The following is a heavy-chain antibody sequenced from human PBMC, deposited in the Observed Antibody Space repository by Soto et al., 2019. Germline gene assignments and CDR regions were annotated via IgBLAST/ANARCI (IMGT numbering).Heavy chain of an antibody. CDR1: GFTFDDYA. CDR3: AKESSSGGLVKGAFDF. CDR2: ISWNSGSI. Sequence: EVQLVESGGGLVQPGRSLRLSCAASGFTFDDYAMHWVQQAPGKGLEWVSSISWNSGSIGYADSVKGRFTVSRDNARNSLYLQMNSLRAEDTALYYCAKESSSGGLVKGAFDFWGQGTMVTVSS. D-gene: IGHD6-19*01. V-gene: IGHV3-9*01. J-gene: IGHJ3*01.